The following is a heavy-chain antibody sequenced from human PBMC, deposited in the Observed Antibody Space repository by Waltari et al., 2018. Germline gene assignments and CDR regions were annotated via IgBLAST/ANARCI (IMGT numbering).Heavy chain of an antibody. J-gene: IGHJ3*01. Sequence: GWIRRPPGQGLEWVGTRSYSGATYSSPSLKSRVTISRDTSKNQLSLKLGSVTAADTAIYYCATYIGASVGTAAFDVWGQGTMVSVSS. CDR2: RSYSGAT. CDR3: ATYIGASVGTAAFDV. D-gene: IGHD1-1*01. V-gene: IGHV4-39*01.